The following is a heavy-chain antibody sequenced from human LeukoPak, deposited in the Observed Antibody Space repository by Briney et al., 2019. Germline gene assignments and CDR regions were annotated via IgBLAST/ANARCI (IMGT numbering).Heavy chain of an antibody. V-gene: IGHV4-34*01. J-gene: IGHJ4*02. CDR3: ARARTPYYYDSSGAIDY. CDR2: INHSGST. D-gene: IGHD3-22*01. Sequence: SETLSLTCAVYGGSXSGYYWSWIRQPPGKGLEWIGEINHSGSTNYNPSLKSRVTISVDTSKNQFSLKLSSVTAADTAVYYCARARTPYYYDSSGAIDYWGQGTLVTVSS. CDR1: GGSXSGYY.